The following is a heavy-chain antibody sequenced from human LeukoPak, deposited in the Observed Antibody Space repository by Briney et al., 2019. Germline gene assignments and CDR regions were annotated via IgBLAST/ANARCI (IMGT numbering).Heavy chain of an antibody. CDR3: AKYYYDSSGTNYFDY. J-gene: IGHJ4*02. Sequence: PGGTLRLSCAASGFTFSSYGMSWVRQAPGKGLEWVSAISGSGGSTYYADSVKGRFTISRDNSKNTLYLQMNSLRAEDTAVYYCAKYYYDSSGTNYFDYWGQGTLVTVSS. CDR2: ISGSGGST. V-gene: IGHV3-23*01. D-gene: IGHD3-22*01. CDR1: GFTFSSYG.